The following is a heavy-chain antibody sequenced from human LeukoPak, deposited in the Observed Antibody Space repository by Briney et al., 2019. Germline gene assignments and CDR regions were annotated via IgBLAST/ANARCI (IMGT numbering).Heavy chain of an antibody. CDR1: GFTFSSYA. CDR3: VKDFRPDDILTGYPDY. Sequence: GGSLRLSCSASGFTFSSYAMHWVRQAPGKGLEYVSVISSNGDSTYYTDSVKGRFTISRDNSKNPQYLQMSSLRPDDTAVYYCVKDFRPDDILTGYPDYWGQGTLVTVSS. D-gene: IGHD3-9*01. V-gene: IGHV3-64D*06. CDR2: ISSNGDST. J-gene: IGHJ4*02.